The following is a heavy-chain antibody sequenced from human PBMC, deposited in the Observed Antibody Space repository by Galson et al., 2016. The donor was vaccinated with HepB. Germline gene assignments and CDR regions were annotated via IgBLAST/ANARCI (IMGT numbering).Heavy chain of an antibody. J-gene: IGHJ6*02. V-gene: IGHV3-53*04. CDR2: IYGGGST. CDR3: ARPLPNVGYGMDV. D-gene: IGHD2-15*01. CDR1: GFTVSTNY. Sequence: SLRLSCAASGFTVSTNYMSWVRQAPGKGLEWVSVIYGGGSTTYEDSVKGRFTISRHNSKNTLYLQMNSLRTEDTAVYYCARPLPNVGYGMDVWGQGTTVTVPS.